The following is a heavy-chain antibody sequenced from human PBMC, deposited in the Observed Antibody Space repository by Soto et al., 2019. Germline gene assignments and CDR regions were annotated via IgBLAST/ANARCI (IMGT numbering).Heavy chain of an antibody. CDR2: ISPYNDDT. J-gene: IGHJ6*02. CDR3: ARGGYYDSSGSRNYHYYGMNV. CDR1: GYTFSSYG. D-gene: IGHD3-22*01. V-gene: IGHV1-18*01. Sequence: ASVKVSCKASGYTFSSYGISWVRQAPGQGLEWLGWISPYNDDTQYAQKIQGRVFMTTDTSTKTAYLDLRSLRSDDTAVYYCARGGYYDSSGSRNYHYYGMNVWGQGTTVTVSS.